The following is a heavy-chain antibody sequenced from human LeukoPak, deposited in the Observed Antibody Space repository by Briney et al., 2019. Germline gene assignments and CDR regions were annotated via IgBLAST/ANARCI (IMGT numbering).Heavy chain of an antibody. CDR3: VSTDRFDY. J-gene: IGHJ4*02. CDR1: GFTFSSYW. CDR2: ISYDGSNK. V-gene: IGHV3-30-3*01. D-gene: IGHD3-22*01. Sequence: PGGSLRLSCAASGFTFSSYWMSWVRQAPGKGLEWVAVISYDGSNKYYADSVKGRFTISRDNSKNTLYLQMNSLRAEDTAVYYCVSTDRFDYWGQGTLVTVSS.